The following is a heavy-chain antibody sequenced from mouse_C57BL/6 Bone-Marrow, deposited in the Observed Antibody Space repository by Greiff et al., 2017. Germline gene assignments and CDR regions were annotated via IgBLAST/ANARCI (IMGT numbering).Heavy chain of an antibody. V-gene: IGHV5-9*01. CDR1: GFTFSSYT. D-gene: IGHD2-4*01. CDR3: ARIYYDYDNFDY. Sequence: EVLLVESGGGLVKPGGSLKLSCAASGFTFSSYTMSWVRQTPEQRLEWVATISGGGGNTDYPDSVKGRFTISRDNAKNTLYLQMSSLRSEYTAVYDCARIYYDYDNFDYWGQGTTLTVSS. J-gene: IGHJ2*01. CDR2: ISGGGGNT.